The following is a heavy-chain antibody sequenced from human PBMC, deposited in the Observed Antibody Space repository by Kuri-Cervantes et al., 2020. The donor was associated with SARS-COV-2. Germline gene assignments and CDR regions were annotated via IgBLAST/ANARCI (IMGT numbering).Heavy chain of an antibody. D-gene: IGHD5-24*01. CDR1: GYSSTSYW. CDR3: ALDRDGYNYYFDY. CDR2: IIPIFGTA. Sequence: KISCKGSGYSSTSYWISWVRQAPGQGLEWMGGIIPIFGTANYAQKFQGRVTITADKSTSTAYMELSSLRSEDTAVYYCALDRDGYNYYFDYWGQGTLVTVSS. J-gene: IGHJ4*02. V-gene: IGHV1-69*06.